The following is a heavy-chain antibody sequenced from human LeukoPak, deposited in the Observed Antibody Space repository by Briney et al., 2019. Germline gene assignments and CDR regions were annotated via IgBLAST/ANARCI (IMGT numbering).Heavy chain of an antibody. CDR1: GFTFSSYG. D-gene: IGHD3-10*01. Sequence: GGSLRLSCAASGFTFSSYGMHWVRQAPGKGLEWVAVISYDGTNKYYADPVKGRFTISRDNSKTTLYLQMNSLRAEDTAVYYCAYGSGSPFDYWGQGTLVTVSS. V-gene: IGHV3-30*03. CDR3: AYGSGSPFDY. J-gene: IGHJ4*02. CDR2: ISYDGTNK.